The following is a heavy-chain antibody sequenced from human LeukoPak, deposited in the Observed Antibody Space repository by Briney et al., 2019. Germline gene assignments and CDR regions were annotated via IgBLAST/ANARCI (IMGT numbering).Heavy chain of an antibody. CDR1: GGSISSSSYY. CDR2: INHSGST. Sequence: PSETLSLTCTVSGGSISSSSYYWGWIRQPPGTGLEWIGEINHSGSTNYNPSLKSRVTISVDTSKNQFSLKLSSVTAADTAVYYCARGWDSSSSDFNYWGQGTLVTVSS. CDR3: ARGWDSSSSDFNY. D-gene: IGHD6-13*01. V-gene: IGHV4-39*07. J-gene: IGHJ4*02.